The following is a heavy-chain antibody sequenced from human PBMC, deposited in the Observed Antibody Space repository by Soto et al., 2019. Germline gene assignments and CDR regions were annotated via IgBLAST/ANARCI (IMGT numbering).Heavy chain of an antibody. V-gene: IGHV4-39*02. Sequence: QLQLQESGPGLVKPSETLSLTCSVSGVSVSSRGYYWDWIRQPPGKGLEWIGSVAYSGSTYYNPSLKRRVTISEDRSKNAFSLKLDSMTAADTSVYSCARRRTNTDIRPPRGYYFDFWGLGILVTVSS. D-gene: IGHD3-10*01. CDR1: GVSVSSRGYY. CDR3: ARRRTNTDIRPPRGYYFDF. J-gene: IGHJ4*02. CDR2: VAYSGST.